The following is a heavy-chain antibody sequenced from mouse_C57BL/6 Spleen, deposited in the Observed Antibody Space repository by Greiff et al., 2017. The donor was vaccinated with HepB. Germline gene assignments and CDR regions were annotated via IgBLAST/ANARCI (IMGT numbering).Heavy chain of an antibody. CDR3: ARPSTVVAEDYAMDY. CDR2: ISSGSSTI. CDR1: GFTFSDYG. D-gene: IGHD1-1*01. Sequence: EVKLVESGGGLVKPGGSLKLSCAASGFTFSDYGMHWVRQAPEKGLEWVAYISSGSSTIYYADTVKGRFTISRDNAKNTLFLQMTSLRSEDTAMYYCARPSTVVAEDYAMDYWGQGTSVTVSS. V-gene: IGHV5-17*01. J-gene: IGHJ4*01.